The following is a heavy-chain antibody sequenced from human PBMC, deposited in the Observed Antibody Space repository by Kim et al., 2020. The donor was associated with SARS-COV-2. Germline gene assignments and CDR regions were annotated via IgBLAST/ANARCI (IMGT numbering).Heavy chain of an antibody. CDR3: AKSMWYSSSCYAGGLDY. V-gene: IGHV3-23*03. Sequence: GGSLRLSCAASGFTFSSYAMSWVRQAPGKGLEWVSVIYSGGSSTYYADSVKGRFTISRDNSKNTLYLQMNSLRAEDTAVYYCAKSMWYSSSCYAGGLDYWGQGTLVTVSS. D-gene: IGHD6-13*01. CDR1: GFTFSSYA. J-gene: IGHJ4*02. CDR2: IYSGGSST.